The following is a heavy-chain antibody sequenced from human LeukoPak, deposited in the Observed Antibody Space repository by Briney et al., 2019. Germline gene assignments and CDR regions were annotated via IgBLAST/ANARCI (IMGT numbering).Heavy chain of an antibody. CDR3: AREKVVYAAFDI. CDR2: IKQDGSEK. D-gene: IGHD2-8*02. V-gene: IGHV3-7*01. CDR1: GFTSSSYW. Sequence: PGGSLRLSCAASGFTSSSYWMSWVRQAPGKGLEWVANIKQDGSEKYYVDSVKGRFTISRDNAKNSLYLQMNSLRAEDTAVYYCAREKVVYAAFDIWGQGTMVTVSS. J-gene: IGHJ3*02.